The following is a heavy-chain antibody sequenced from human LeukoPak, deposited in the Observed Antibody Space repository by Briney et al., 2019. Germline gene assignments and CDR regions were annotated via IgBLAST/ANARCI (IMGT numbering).Heavy chain of an antibody. CDR1: GFTFSSYW. CDR3: AELGITMIGGV. Sequence: GGSLRLSCAASGFTFSSYWMSWDRQAPGKGLEWVANIKQDGSEKYYVDSVKGRFTISRDNAKNSLYLQMNSLRAEDTAVYYCAELGITMIGGVWGKGTTVTISS. V-gene: IGHV3-7*01. J-gene: IGHJ6*04. CDR2: IKQDGSEK. D-gene: IGHD3-10*02.